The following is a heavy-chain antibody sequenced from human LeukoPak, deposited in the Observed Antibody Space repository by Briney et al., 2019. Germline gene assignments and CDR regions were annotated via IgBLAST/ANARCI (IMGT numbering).Heavy chain of an antibody. D-gene: IGHD6-19*01. CDR3: ARNRGSGWPFDD. CDR1: GYTFTSYG. Sequence: ASVKVSCKVSGYTFTSYGISWVPQAPGQGLEWMGWISAYNGNTNYAQKLQGRVTMTTDTSTSTAYMELRSLRSDDTAVYYCARNRGSGWPFDDCGQGTLVTVSS. V-gene: IGHV1-18*01. J-gene: IGHJ4*02. CDR2: ISAYNGNT.